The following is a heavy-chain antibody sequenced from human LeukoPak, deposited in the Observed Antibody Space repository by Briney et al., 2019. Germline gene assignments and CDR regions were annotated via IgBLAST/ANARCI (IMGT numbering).Heavy chain of an antibody. Sequence: SETLSLTCTVSGASISSHYWSWIRQSPGKGLEGIGYVSYSGSTDYNPSLKSRVTLSVDTSKNQISLRLSSVTAADTAVYYCTRDGGVAVTPLDFDFWCQGTLVTVSS. J-gene: IGHJ4*02. V-gene: IGHV4-59*11. CDR3: TRDGGVAVTPLDFDF. D-gene: IGHD6-19*01. CDR2: VSYSGST. CDR1: GASISSHY.